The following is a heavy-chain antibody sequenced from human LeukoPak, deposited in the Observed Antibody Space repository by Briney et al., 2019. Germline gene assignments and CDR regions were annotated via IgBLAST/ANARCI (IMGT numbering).Heavy chain of an antibody. J-gene: IGHJ4*02. Sequence: GESLKISCQASGYSFTNYWIGWVRQMPGKGLEWMGIIYPGDSDTKYSPSFEGQVTISVDRSISTAYLQWSSLKASDTAMYYCARQSTYYYDSSATYWGQGTLVTVSS. V-gene: IGHV5-51*01. CDR2: IYPGDSDT. CDR1: GYSFTNYW. CDR3: ARQSTYYYDSSATY. D-gene: IGHD3-22*01.